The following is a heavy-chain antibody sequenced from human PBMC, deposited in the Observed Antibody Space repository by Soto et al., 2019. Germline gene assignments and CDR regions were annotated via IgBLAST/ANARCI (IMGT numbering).Heavy chain of an antibody. Sequence: PGGSLRLSCAASGFTFSSYGMHWVRQAPGKGLEWVAVISYDGSNKYYADSVKGRFTIPRDNSKNTLYLQMNSLRAEDTAVYYCAKGLATGAAYYYYYGMDVWGQGTTVTVSS. CDR3: AKGLATGAAYYYYYGMDV. D-gene: IGHD6-13*01. CDR2: ISYDGSNK. V-gene: IGHV3-30*18. CDR1: GFTFSSYG. J-gene: IGHJ6*02.